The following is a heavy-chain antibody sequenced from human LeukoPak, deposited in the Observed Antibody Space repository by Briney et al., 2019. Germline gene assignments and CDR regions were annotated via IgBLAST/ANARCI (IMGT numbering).Heavy chain of an antibody. CDR1: GFTFSSYG. V-gene: IGHV3-30*03. Sequence: GRSLRLSCAASGFTFSSYGMHWVRQAPGKGLEWVAVISYDGSNKYYADSVKGRFTISRDNSKNTLYLQMDSLRAEDTAVYYCARFQGPLWARQLVLDIWGQGTMVTVSS. CDR3: ARFQGPLWARQLVLDI. D-gene: IGHD6-13*01. J-gene: IGHJ3*02. CDR2: ISYDGSNK.